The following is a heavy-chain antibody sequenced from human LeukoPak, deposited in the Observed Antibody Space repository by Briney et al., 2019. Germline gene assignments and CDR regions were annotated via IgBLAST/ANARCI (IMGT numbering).Heavy chain of an antibody. CDR1: GFTFDDYG. CDR3: AREAGGYCSGGSCSRREAFDI. Sequence: GGSLRLSCAASGFTFDDYGMSWVRQAPGKGLEWVSGINWNGGSTGYADSVKGRFTISRDNAKNSLYLQMNSLRAEDTALYYCAREAGGYCSGGSCSRREAFDIWGQGTMVTVSS. CDR2: INWNGGST. D-gene: IGHD2-15*01. J-gene: IGHJ3*02. V-gene: IGHV3-20*04.